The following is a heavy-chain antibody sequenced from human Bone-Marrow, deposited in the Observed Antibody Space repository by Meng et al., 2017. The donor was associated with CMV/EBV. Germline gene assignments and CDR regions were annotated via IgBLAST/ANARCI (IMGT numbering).Heavy chain of an antibody. Sequence: GGSLRLSCVASGFTFSSYTMNWVRQAPGKGLEWLSYISNSGSAKYYADSLRGRFTVSRDNARNSLYLQMNSLRADDTAVYYCARSLFDTNGPFDYWGQGTVVTVSS. V-gene: IGHV3-48*04. D-gene: IGHD2-8*01. CDR3: ARSLFDTNGPFDY. CDR1: GFTFSSYT. CDR2: ISNSGSAK. J-gene: IGHJ4*02.